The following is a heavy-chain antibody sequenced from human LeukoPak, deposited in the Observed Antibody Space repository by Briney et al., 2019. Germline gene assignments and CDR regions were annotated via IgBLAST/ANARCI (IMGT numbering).Heavy chain of an antibody. D-gene: IGHD3-22*01. CDR3: AKDMGDNSARGRFDH. J-gene: IGHJ4*02. CDR2: IAASDGNT. V-gene: IGHV3-23*01. Sequence: GGSLRLSCAASGFTFNSYAMSWVRQAPGKGLEWVSAIAASDGNTHYADSVKGRFSISRDNSKNTVFLQMNSLRAEDTALYYCAKDMGDNSARGRFDHWGQGILVTVSS. CDR1: GFTFNSYA.